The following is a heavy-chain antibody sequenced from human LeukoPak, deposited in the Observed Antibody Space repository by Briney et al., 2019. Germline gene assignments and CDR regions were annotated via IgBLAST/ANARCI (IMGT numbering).Heavy chain of an antibody. D-gene: IGHD3-16*02. CDR3: ARDSTYYDYVWGSYRFDAFDI. V-gene: IGHV3-53*01. CDR2: LYSGGNT. Sequence: GGSLRLSCAASGFTVSNNYMSWVRQAPGEGLEWVSVLYSGGNTYYTDSVKGRFTISRDNAKNSLYLQMNSLRAEDTAVYYCARDSTYYDYVWGSYRFDAFDIWGQGTMVTVSS. CDR1: GFTVSNNY. J-gene: IGHJ3*02.